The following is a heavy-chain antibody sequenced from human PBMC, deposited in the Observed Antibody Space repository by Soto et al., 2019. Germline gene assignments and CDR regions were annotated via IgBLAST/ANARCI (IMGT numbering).Heavy chain of an antibody. V-gene: IGHV6-1*01. J-gene: IGHJ4*02. Sequence: PSQTLSLTCAISWDSVSSNRAAWNWIRQSPSRGLEWLGRTYYRSKWYNDYAVSVKSRITINPDTSKNQFSLQLNSVTPEDTAVYYCARDQEDYYGSGSYYDYWGQGTLVTVSS. D-gene: IGHD3-10*01. CDR3: ARDQEDYYGSGSYYDY. CDR2: TYYRSKWYN. CDR1: WDSVSSNRAA.